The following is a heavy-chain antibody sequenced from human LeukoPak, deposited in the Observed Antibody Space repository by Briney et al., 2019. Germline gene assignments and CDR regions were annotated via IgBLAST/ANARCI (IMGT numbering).Heavy chain of an antibody. CDR3: ATSPLAYCYDSSGYLVAEYYYYGMDV. CDR2: IYYSGST. CDR1: GGSISSGGYY. Sequence: NPSETLSLTRTVSGGSISSGGYYWSWIRQRPGKGLEWIGYIYYSGSTYYNPSLKSRVTISVDTSKNQFSLKLSSVTAADTAVYYCATSPLAYCYDSSGYLVAEYYYYGMDVWGQGTTVTVSS. D-gene: IGHD3-22*01. J-gene: IGHJ6*02. V-gene: IGHV4-31*03.